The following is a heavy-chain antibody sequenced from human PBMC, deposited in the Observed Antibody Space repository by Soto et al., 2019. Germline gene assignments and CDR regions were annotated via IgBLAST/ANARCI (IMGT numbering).Heavy chain of an antibody. J-gene: IGHJ4*02. Sequence: SGFTFSSYSMNWVRQAPGKGLEWVSYISSSSSTIKYADSVKGRFTISRDSAKNSLYLQMNSLRDEDTAVYYCAREDYSDRGYFDYWGQGTLVTVSS. CDR1: GFTFSSYS. CDR2: ISSSSSTI. D-gene: IGHD4-17*01. CDR3: AREDYSDRGYFDY. V-gene: IGHV3-48*02.